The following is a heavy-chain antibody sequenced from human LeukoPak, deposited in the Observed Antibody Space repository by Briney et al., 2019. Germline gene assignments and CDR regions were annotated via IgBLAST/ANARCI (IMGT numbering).Heavy chain of an antibody. Sequence: SETLSLTCTVSGGSISSSSYYWGWIRQPPGKVLEWIGSIYYSGSTYYNPSLKSRVTISVDTSKNQFSLKLSSVTAADTAVYYCAREIAVAGTDWFDPWGQGTLVTVSS. D-gene: IGHD6-19*01. J-gene: IGHJ5*02. CDR2: IYYSGST. V-gene: IGHV4-39*07. CDR3: AREIAVAGTDWFDP. CDR1: GGSISSSSYY.